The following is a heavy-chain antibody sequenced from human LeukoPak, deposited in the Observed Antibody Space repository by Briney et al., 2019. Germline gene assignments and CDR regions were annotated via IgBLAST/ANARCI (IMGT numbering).Heavy chain of an antibody. J-gene: IGHJ5*02. CDR1: GYSFTSYW. Sequence: GESLRISCKGSGYSFTSYWISWVRQMPGKGLEWMGRIDPSDSYTNYSPSFQGHVTIPADKSISTAYLQWSSLKASDTAMYYCARTYSSSWYWFDPWGQGTLVTVSS. CDR2: IDPSDSYT. D-gene: IGHD6-13*01. CDR3: ARTYSSSWYWFDP. V-gene: IGHV5-10-1*01.